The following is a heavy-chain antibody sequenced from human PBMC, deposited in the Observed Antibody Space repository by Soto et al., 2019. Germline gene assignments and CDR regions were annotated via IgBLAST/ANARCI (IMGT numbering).Heavy chain of an antibody. Sequence: EVQLVESGGGLVQPGGSLRLSCAASGFTFSSFWMSWVRQAPGKGLEWVANIKQDGSEKYYVDSVKGRFTISRDNAKNSLYLQMNSLRAEDTAVYYCARDGGPGGYSGYAGFDYWGQGTLVTVSS. CDR3: ARDGGPGGYSGYAGFDY. CDR1: GFTFSSFW. J-gene: IGHJ4*02. D-gene: IGHD5-12*01. CDR2: IKQDGSEK. V-gene: IGHV3-7*01.